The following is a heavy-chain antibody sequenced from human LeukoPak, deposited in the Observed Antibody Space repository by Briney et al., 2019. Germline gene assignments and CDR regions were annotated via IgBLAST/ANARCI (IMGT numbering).Heavy chain of an antibody. J-gene: IGHJ4*02. Sequence: GGSLRLSCAASGFTFSDYYMSWIRQAPGKGLEWVAYISSNGSTIYYADSVKGRFTISRDNAKNSLYLQMNSLRAEDTAVYYCASEYYYSGSGSYYTEFGYWGKRTMVTV. CDR3: ASEYYYSGSGSYYTEFGY. CDR2: ISSNGSTI. D-gene: IGHD3-10*01. V-gene: IGHV3-11*01. CDR1: GFTFSDYY.